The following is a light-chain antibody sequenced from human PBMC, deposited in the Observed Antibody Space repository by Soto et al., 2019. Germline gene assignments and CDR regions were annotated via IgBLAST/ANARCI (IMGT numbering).Light chain of an antibody. CDR2: DAS. CDR3: QQYNSYSGT. J-gene: IGKJ4*01. Sequence: DIQMTQSPSTLSASVGDRVTITCRASQSISSWLAWYQQKPEKAPKLLIYDASSLESGVPSRFSGSGSGTEFTITISSMQPDDFATYSCQQYNSYSGTFGGGTKV. V-gene: IGKV1-5*01. CDR1: QSISSW.